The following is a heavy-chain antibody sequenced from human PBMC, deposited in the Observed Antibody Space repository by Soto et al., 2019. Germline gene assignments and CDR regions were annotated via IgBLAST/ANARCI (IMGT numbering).Heavy chain of an antibody. V-gene: IGHV4-4*02. CDR1: DGSISSNNW. Sequence: QVQLQESGPGLVKPSGTLSLTCAVSDGSISSNNWWSWVRQPPGKGLEWIGEIYHSGITNDNPSLKSRVTISVDKSKNQLSLKLNSVTAADTAMYYCVRAFQRSSWPFDYWGQGTLVTVSS. J-gene: IGHJ4*02. D-gene: IGHD6-13*01. CDR3: VRAFQRSSWPFDY. CDR2: IYHSGIT.